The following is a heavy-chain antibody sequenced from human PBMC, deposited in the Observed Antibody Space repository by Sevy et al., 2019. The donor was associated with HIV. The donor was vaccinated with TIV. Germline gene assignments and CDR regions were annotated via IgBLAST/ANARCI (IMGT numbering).Heavy chain of an antibody. CDR2: VSSNNAHT. J-gene: IGHJ4*02. CDR1: GYTFTSYG. D-gene: IGHD1-26*01. Sequence: ASVKVSCKAFGYTFTSYGISWVRQAPGQGLEWMGWVSSNNAHTNYAQKFQGRVTMTTDSSTSTAYMELRNLRSDDTAVYYCAREGTSHGTYYFDYWGQRTLVTVSS. CDR3: AREGTSHGTYYFDY. V-gene: IGHV1-18*01.